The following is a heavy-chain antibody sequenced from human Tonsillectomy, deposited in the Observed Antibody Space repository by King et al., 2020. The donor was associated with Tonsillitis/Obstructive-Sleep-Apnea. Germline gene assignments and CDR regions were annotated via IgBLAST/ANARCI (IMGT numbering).Heavy chain of an antibody. CDR2: ISSSSSYI. CDR1: GFTFSSYS. J-gene: IGHJ6*03. V-gene: IGHV3-21*01. CDR3: GRGGGDIVVVPADYYYYYMDV. D-gene: IGHD2-2*01. Sequence: VQLVESGGGLVKPGGSLRLSCAASGFTFSSYSMNWVRQAPGKGLEWVSSISSSSSYIYYADSVKGRFTISRDNAKNSLYLQMNSLRAEDTAVYYCGRGGGDIVVVPADYYYYYMDVWGKGTTVTVSS.